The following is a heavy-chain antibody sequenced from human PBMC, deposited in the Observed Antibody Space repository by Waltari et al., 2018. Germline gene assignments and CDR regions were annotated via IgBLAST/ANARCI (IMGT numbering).Heavy chain of an antibody. CDR1: GFMFSYSA. V-gene: IGHV3-23*03. CDR3: AKSDRASYLDS. D-gene: IGHD3-22*01. Sequence: EVQLLESGGGLVQPGGSLRLSCSGSGFMFSYSAMFWVRQAPGKGLGCVSVMYAGGGTFYADSVRGRFAISRDNSKQTMSLQMNYLRTEDTALYYCAKSDRASYLDSWGQGIRVIVSS. CDR2: MYAGGGT. J-gene: IGHJ4*02.